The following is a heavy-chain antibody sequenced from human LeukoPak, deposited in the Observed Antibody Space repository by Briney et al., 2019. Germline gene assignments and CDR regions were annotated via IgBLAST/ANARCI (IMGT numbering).Heavy chain of an antibody. CDR1: GFTFSHYY. D-gene: IGHD1-26*01. V-gene: IGHV3-15*01. Sequence: PGGSLRLSCAASGFTFSHYYMSWVRQAPGKGLEWVGRIKSKTDGGTTDYAAPVKGRFTISRDDSKNTLYLQMNSLKTEDTAVYYCTKYSGSYLFGYWGQGTLVTVSS. CDR2: IKSKTDGGTT. J-gene: IGHJ4*02. CDR3: TKYSGSYLFGY.